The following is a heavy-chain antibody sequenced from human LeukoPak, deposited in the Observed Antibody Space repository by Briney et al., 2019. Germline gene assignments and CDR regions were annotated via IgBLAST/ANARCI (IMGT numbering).Heavy chain of an antibody. CDR1: GFTLTDYY. V-gene: IGHV1-2*02. CDR3: VREGNQVLTKKFDL. Sequence: GASVKVSRKTSGFTLTDYYIHWVRLAPGQRLEWMGYINPHSGVTSFPQRFRGRVTLTTDTSISAAYMDLSSLTSDDTAIYYCVREGNQVLTKKFDLWGQGALVTVSS. J-gene: IGHJ5*02. D-gene: IGHD4-23*01. CDR2: INPHSGVT.